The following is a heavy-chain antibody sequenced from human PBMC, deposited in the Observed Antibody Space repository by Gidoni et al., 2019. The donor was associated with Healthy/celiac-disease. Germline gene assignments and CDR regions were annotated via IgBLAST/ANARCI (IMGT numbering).Heavy chain of an antibody. CDR1: GDSVTSNSTS. V-gene: IGHV6-1*01. D-gene: IGHD6-13*01. CDR2: TYYRSKWYN. Sequence: QVQLQQSGPGLVKPSQTLSLTCAISGDSVTSNSTSWNWIRQSPSRGLEWLGRTYYRSKWYNDYAVSVKSRISINPYTSKNQFSLQLNSVTPEDTAVYYCARDQVYYSSSLLPYYYMDVWGKGTTVTVSS. J-gene: IGHJ6*03. CDR3: ARDQVYYSSSLLPYYYMDV.